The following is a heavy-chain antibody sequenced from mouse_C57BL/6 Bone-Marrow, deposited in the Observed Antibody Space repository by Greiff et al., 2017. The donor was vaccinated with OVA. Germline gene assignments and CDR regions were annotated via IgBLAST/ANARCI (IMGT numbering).Heavy chain of an antibody. Sequence: VQLQQSGPELVQPGASVKISCKASGYSFTDYNMNWVKQSNGKSLEWIGVINPNYGTTSYNQKFKGTATLTVDQSSSTAYMQLNSLTSADSAVYYCARRVYSDYGAWFAYWGQGTLVTVSA. V-gene: IGHV1-39*01. D-gene: IGHD2-4*01. CDR2: INPNYGTT. CDR1: GYSFTDYN. J-gene: IGHJ3*01. CDR3: ARRVYSDYGAWFAY.